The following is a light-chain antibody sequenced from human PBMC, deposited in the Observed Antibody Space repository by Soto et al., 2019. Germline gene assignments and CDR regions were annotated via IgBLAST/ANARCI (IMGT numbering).Light chain of an antibody. CDR2: GAS. J-gene: IGKJ3*01. Sequence: DIVMTQSPATLSVSPGERATLSCRASQTISSNLAWYQQKPGQTPRLLIYGASTRAAGIPARFSGSGSGTDFTLTITSLQSEDFAVYSCQQYNNWPPFTFGPRTKVDIK. CDR3: QQYNNWPPFT. V-gene: IGKV3-15*01. CDR1: QTISSN.